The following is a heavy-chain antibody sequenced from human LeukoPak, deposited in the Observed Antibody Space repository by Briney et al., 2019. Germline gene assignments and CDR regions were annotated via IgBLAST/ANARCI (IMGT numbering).Heavy chain of an antibody. CDR3: ARAERYFDWFTRPGGMDV. V-gene: IGHV4-4*02. D-gene: IGHD3-9*01. Sequence: NPSETLSLTCAVSGGSISSSNWWSWARQPPGKGLEWIGEIYHSGSTNYNPSLKSRVTISVDKSKNQFSLKLSSVTAADTAVYYCARAERYFDWFTRPGGMDVWGQGTTVTVSS. J-gene: IGHJ6*02. CDR2: IYHSGST. CDR1: GGSISSSNW.